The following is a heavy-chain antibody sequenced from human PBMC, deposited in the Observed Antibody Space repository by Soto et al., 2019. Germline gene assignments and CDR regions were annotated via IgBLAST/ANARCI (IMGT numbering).Heavy chain of an antibody. CDR3: ARGVSNSGAYYTGPSAYDL. CDR1: GGTFNGYG. D-gene: IGHD3-10*01. J-gene: IGHJ3*01. CDR2: TFPVFATS. Sequence: QVQLVQSGAVVKKPGSSVEVSCKASGGTFNGYGISWVRQSPGQGLEWMGGTFPVFATSKYAPRFQGRVTITADKSTSTAYMELSRVRSEDTAIYFCARGVSNSGAYYTGPSAYDLWGQGTLVIVSS. V-gene: IGHV1-69*06.